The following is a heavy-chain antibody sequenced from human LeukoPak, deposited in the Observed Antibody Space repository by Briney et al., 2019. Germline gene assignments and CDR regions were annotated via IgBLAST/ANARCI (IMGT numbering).Heavy chain of an antibody. CDR1: GFTFSSYG. D-gene: IGHD4-17*01. J-gene: IGHJ4*02. CDR3: AKVALCGDYFDY. CDR2: ISYDGSNK. V-gene: IGHV3-30*18. Sequence: GGSLRLSCAASGFTFSSYGMHWVRQAPGKGLEWVAVISYDGSNKYYADAVMGRFTVSRDNSKNTLYLQMNSLRPEDTAVYYCAKVALCGDYFDYGGQGTLVTLSS.